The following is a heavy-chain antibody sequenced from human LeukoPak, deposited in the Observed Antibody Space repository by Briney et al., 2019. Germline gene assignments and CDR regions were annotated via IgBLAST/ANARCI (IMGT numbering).Heavy chain of an antibody. CDR3: ARNRDFWSGRPFFY. CDR1: GGSFSGYY. CDR2: INHSGST. J-gene: IGHJ4*02. D-gene: IGHD3-3*01. Sequence: SETLSLTCAVYGGSFSGYYWSWIRQPPGKGLEWIGEINHSGSTNYNPSLKSRVTISVDTSKNQFPLKLSSVTAADTAVYYCARNRDFWSGRPFFYWGQGTLVTVSS. V-gene: IGHV4-34*01.